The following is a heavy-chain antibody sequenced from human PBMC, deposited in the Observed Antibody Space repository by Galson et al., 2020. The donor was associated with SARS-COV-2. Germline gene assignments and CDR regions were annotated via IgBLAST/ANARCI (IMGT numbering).Heavy chain of an antibody. CDR2: FLHVFHTA. J-gene: IGHJ4*02. Sequence: SVKVSCKDSGGPFSSSDVNWVRQAPGQGLEWLGAFLHVFHTATYAQKFQGRVKLTADEPTTTAYMELSSLRSDDTAVYFCVRGEVQTLDYWGQGTLVTVSS. V-gene: IGHV1-69*13. D-gene: IGHD1-1*01. CDR1: GGPFSSSD. CDR3: VRGEVQTLDY.